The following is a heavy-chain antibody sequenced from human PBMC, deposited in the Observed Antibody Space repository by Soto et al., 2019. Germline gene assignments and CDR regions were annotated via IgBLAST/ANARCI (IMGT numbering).Heavy chain of an antibody. CDR3: VRDGHMGRGMEGSHHYAMDV. Sequence: QVQLQESGPGLVKPSETLSLTCTVSGGSVSSDSHYWSWIRQPPGKGLEWIGYIYYSGNTNYNPSPXXRVTVSVGTSRXRXSXXVSSVTAADTAVYYCVRDGHMGRGMEGSHHYAMDVWGQGTTVTVSS. V-gene: IGHV4-61*01. D-gene: IGHD3-10*01. J-gene: IGHJ6*02. CDR1: GGSVSSDSHY. CDR2: IYYSGNT.